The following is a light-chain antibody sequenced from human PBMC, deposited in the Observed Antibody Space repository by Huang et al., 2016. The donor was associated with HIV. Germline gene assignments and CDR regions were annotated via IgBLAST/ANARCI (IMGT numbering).Light chain of an antibody. Sequence: IRMTQSPSSLSASTGDRVTITCRANQDINNFLAWYQQRPWSVPKLLIYAASTLQSWVPSRFSGNGSGTDFTLTIGCLHSEDVATYYCQQYDIHPLTFGPGTRVDIK. J-gene: IGKJ3*01. CDR3: QQYDIHPLT. CDR1: QDINNF. CDR2: AAS. V-gene: IGKV1-8*01.